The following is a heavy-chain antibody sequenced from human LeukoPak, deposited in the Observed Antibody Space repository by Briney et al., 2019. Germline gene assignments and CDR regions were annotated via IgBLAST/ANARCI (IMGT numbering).Heavy chain of an antibody. V-gene: IGHV1-69*04. CDR3: ARAEGSSWFGMDV. CDR2: IIPILGIA. Sequence: ASVKVSCKASGGTFSSYAISWVRQAPGQGLEWMGRIIPILGIANYAQKFQGRVTITADKSTSTAYMELSSLRSEDTAVYYCARAEGSSWFGMDVWGQGTTVTVSS. CDR1: GGTFSSYA. J-gene: IGHJ6*02. D-gene: IGHD6-13*01.